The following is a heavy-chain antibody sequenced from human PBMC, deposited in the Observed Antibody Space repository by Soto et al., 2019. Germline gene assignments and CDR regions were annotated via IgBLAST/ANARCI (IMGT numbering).Heavy chain of an antibody. CDR1: GFTFSSYN. J-gene: IGHJ6*03. V-gene: IGHV3-48*01. CDR2: ISLSSSTI. Sequence: EVQLVESGGGLVQPGGSLRLSCAASGFTFSSYNMNWVRQAPGKGLEWISDISLSSSTIFYADSVKGRFTISRDNAKNSLYLKMKSLRAEDTAVYYCARDSQNYYYYMDVWGKGTTVTVSS. CDR3: ARDSQNYYYYMDV.